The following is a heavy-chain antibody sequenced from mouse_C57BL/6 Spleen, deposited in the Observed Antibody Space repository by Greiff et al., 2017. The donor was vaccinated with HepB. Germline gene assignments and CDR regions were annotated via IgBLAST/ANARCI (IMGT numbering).Heavy chain of an antibody. CDR1: GYTFTDYY. J-gene: IGHJ3*01. CDR3: ARDYYGSLPY. V-gene: IGHV1-26*01. D-gene: IGHD1-1*01. Sequence: VQLQQSGPELVKPGASVKISCKASGYTFTDYYMNWVKQSHGKSLEWIGDINPNNGGTSYNQKFKGKATLTVDKSSSTAYMELRSLTSEDSAVYYCARDYYGSLPYWGQGTLVTVSA. CDR2: INPNNGGT.